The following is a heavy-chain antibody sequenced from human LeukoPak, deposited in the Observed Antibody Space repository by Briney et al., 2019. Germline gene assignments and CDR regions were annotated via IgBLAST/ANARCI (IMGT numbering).Heavy chain of an antibody. D-gene: IGHD5-18*01. Sequence: GGSLRLSCAASGFTFTKYWMSWVRQAPGKGLEWVANIKKDGSEKYYVDSVKGRFTISRDNAKTSLYLQMNSLRAEDTAVYYCARDLSGVTGYTYGRGIDYWGQGTLVTVSS. CDR1: GFTFTKYW. CDR2: IKKDGSEK. CDR3: ARDLSGVTGYTYGRGIDY. J-gene: IGHJ4*02. V-gene: IGHV3-7*01.